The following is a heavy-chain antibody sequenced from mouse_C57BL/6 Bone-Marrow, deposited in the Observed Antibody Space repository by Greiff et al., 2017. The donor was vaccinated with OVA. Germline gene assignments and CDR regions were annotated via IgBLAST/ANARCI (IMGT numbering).Heavy chain of an antibody. CDR2: IDPETGGT. Sequence: QVQLQQSGAELVRPGASVTLSCKASGYTFTDYEMHWVKQTPVHGLEWIGAIDPETGGTAYNQKFKGKAILTADKSSSTVYMELRSLTSEDSAVYYCTREVNGNLRTMDYWGTGTSVTVSS. D-gene: IGHD2-1*01. CDR3: TREVNGNLRTMDY. CDR1: GYTFTDYE. J-gene: IGHJ4*01. V-gene: IGHV1-15*01.